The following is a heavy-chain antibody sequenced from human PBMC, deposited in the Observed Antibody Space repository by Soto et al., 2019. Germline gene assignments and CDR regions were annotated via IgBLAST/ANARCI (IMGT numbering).Heavy chain of an antibody. CDR1: GGSISSGDYY. J-gene: IGHJ6*02. D-gene: IGHD3-10*01. CDR2: IYYSGST. V-gene: IGHV4-30-4*01. Sequence: SETLSLTCTVSGGSISSGDYYWSWIRQPPGKGLEWIGYIYYSGSTYYNPSLKSRVTISVDTSKNQFSLKLSSVTAEDTAVYYCARDSRIGGYGMDVWGQGTTVTVSS. CDR3: ARDSRIGGYGMDV.